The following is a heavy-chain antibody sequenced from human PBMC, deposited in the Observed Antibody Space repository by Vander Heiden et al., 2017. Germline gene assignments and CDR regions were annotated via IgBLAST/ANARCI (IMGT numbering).Heavy chain of an antibody. V-gene: IGHV3-53*01. J-gene: IGHJ4*02. CDR3: ARGLRGGSYLAYYFDY. CDR2: IYSGGST. Sequence: EVQLVESGGGLIQPGGSLRRSCAASGFTVSSNYMSWVRQAPGKGLEWVSVIYSGGSTYYADSVKGRFTISRDNSKNTLYLQMNSLRAEDTAVYYCARGLRGGSYLAYYFDYWGQGTLVTVSS. CDR1: GFTVSSNY. D-gene: IGHD1-26*01.